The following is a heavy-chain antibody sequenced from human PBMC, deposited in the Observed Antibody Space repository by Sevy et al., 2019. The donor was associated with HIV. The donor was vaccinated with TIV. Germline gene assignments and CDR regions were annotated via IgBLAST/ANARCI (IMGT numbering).Heavy chain of an antibody. V-gene: IGHV4-34*01. CDR1: GGSFSGYY. Sequence: SETLSLTCAVYGGSFSGYYWNWIRLSPGKGLEWIGEFNHSGSTHYNPSLKSRVTISVDTSKNQFSLRLNSVTAADTAVYYCARAPHVVVVPGAPSWFDPWGQGTLVTVSS. CDR2: FNHSGST. J-gene: IGHJ5*02. D-gene: IGHD2-2*01. CDR3: ARAPHVVVVPGAPSWFDP.